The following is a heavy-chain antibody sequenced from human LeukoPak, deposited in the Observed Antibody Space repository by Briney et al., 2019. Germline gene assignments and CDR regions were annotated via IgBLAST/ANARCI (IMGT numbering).Heavy chain of an antibody. V-gene: IGHV3-21*01. D-gene: IGHD3-16*01. CDR2: ISSSSSYI. CDR3: PRVGGDYYYYYGMDV. Sequence: PGGSLRLSCAASGFTFSSYSMNWVRQAPGKGLEWVSSISSSSSYIYYADSVKGRFTISRDNAKNSLYLQMNSLRAEDTAVYYCPRVGGDYYYYYGMDVWGQGTTVTVSS. J-gene: IGHJ6*02. CDR1: GFTFSSYS.